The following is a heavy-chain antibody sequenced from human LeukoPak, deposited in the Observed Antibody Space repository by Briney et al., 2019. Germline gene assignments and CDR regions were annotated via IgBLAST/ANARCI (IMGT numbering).Heavy chain of an antibody. D-gene: IGHD6-13*01. Sequence: ASVKVSCKASGYTFTGHYIHWVRQAPGQGLEWMAWINPNNGGTSYAQKFQGRVSVTRDTSISTAYMEVSRLRSDDTALYYCARDRVPFYSSTFKDYYLQYGLDVWGQGTTVTVS. J-gene: IGHJ6*02. CDR2: INPNNGGT. V-gene: IGHV1-2*02. CDR3: ARDRVPFYSSTFKDYYLQYGLDV. CDR1: GYTFTGHY.